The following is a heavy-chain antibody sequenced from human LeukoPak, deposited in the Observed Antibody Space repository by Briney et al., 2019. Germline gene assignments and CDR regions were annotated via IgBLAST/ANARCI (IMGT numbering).Heavy chain of an antibody. CDR3: ARGQGGYQLLSDDFDY. V-gene: IGHV1-2*04. CDR1: GYTFTGYY. Sequence: ASVTVSCKASGYTFTGYYMHWVRQAPGQGLEWMGWINPNSGGTNYAQKFQGWVTMTRDTSISTAYMELSRLRSDDTAVYYCARGQGGYQLLSDDFDYWGQGTLVTVSS. J-gene: IGHJ4*02. CDR2: INPNSGGT. D-gene: IGHD2-2*01.